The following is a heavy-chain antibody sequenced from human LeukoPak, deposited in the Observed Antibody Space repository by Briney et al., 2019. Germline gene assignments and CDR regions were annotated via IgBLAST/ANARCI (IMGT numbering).Heavy chain of an antibody. J-gene: IGHJ6*02. CDR2: MTPTSGNT. CDR1: GYTFTTYD. CDR3: ARNPYRSGAMDV. Sequence: ASVKVSCKASGYTFTTYDINWVRLATGQGLEWMGWMTPTSGNTGYAQKFQGRVTLTRNTSTNTAYMELSSLRSDDTAVYYCARNPYRSGAMDVWGQGTTVTVSS. D-gene: IGHD3-10*01. V-gene: IGHV1-8*02.